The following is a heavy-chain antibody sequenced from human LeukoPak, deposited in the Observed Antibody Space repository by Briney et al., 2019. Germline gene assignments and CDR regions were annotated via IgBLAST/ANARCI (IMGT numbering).Heavy chain of an antibody. D-gene: IGHD3-22*01. CDR2: IYTSGST. Sequence: SETLSLTCTVSGGSISSGSYYWSWIRQPAGKGLEWIGRIYTSGSTNYNPSLKSRVTISVDTSKNQFSLKLSSVTAADTAVYYCARDLGQYYDTSDNWFDPWGQGTLVTVSS. V-gene: IGHV4-61*02. CDR3: ARDLGQYYDTSDNWFDP. J-gene: IGHJ5*02. CDR1: GGSISSGSYY.